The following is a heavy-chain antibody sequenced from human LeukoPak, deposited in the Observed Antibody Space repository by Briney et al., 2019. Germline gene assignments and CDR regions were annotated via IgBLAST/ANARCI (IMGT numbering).Heavy chain of an antibody. CDR1: GFNFSIYT. D-gene: IGHD3-22*01. CDR3: ARKKYYYDSSGYLDY. CDR2: INRSNSV. J-gene: IGHJ4*02. Sequence: GGSLRLSCAASGFNFSIYTIYWVRQAPGTGLEWVSYINRSNSVYYADSVKGRFTISRDNSKNTLYLQMNSLRAEDTAVYYCARKKYYYDSSGYLDYWGQGTLVTVSS. V-gene: IGHV3-48*01.